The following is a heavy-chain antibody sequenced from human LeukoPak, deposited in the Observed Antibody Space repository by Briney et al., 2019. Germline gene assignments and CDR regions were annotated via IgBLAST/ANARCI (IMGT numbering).Heavy chain of an antibody. CDR1: GFTFSSYG. D-gene: IGHD3-22*01. J-gene: IGHJ4*02. Sequence: GGSLRLSCAASGFTFSSYGMHWVRQAPGKGLEWVAFIRYDGSNKYYADSVKGRFTISRDNSKNTLYLQMNSLRAEDTAVYYCAREGSNYYYDSSGHYPFDYWGQGTLVTVSS. CDR3: AREGSNYYYDSSGHYPFDY. CDR2: IRYDGSNK. V-gene: IGHV3-30*02.